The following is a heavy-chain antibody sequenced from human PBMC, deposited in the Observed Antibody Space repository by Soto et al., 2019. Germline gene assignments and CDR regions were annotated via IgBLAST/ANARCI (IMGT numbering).Heavy chain of an antibody. CDR3: ARGSQLVKGWFDP. V-gene: IGHV4-4*02. Sequence: QVQLQESGPGLVKPSGTLSLTCAVSGGSISSSNWWSWVRQPPGKGLEWIGEIYHSGSTNYNPSLKRRVTISVAKSMNQFARKLSSVTAAATAVYYCARGSQLVKGWFDPWGQGTLVTVSS. CDR2: IYHSGST. J-gene: IGHJ5*02. D-gene: IGHD6-6*01. CDR1: GGSISSSNW.